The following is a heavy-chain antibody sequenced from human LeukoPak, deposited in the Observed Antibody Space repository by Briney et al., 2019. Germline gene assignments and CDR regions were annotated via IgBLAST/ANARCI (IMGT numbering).Heavy chain of an antibody. D-gene: IGHD5-18*01. V-gene: IGHV3-30-3*01. J-gene: IGHJ3*02. CDR1: GFTFSSYA. Sequence: GGSLRLSCAASGFTFSSYAMRWVRQAPGKGLEWVAVISYDGSNKYYADSVKGRFTVSRDNSKNTLYLQMNSLRAEDTAVYYCARGRGYSYGTDAFDIWGQGTMVTVSS. CDR3: ARGRGYSYGTDAFDI. CDR2: ISYDGSNK.